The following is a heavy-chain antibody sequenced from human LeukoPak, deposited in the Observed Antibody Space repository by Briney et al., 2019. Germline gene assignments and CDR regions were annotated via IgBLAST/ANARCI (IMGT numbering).Heavy chain of an antibody. J-gene: IGHJ3*02. CDR3: ARDLVGYSNAFDI. CDR1: GGSISSSSYY. Sequence: SETLSLTCTVSGGSISSSSYYWGWIRQPPGKGLEWIGSIYYSGSTYYNPSLKSRVTISVDTSKNQFSLKLSSVTAADTAVYYCARDLVGYSNAFDIWGQGTMVTVSS. V-gene: IGHV4-39*07. D-gene: IGHD5-18*01. CDR2: IYYSGST.